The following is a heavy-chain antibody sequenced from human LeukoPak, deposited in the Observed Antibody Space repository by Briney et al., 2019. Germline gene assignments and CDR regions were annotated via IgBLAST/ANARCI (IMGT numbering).Heavy chain of an antibody. CDR2: ISSSSSTI. D-gene: IGHD3-3*01. Sequence: GGSLRLSCAASGFTFSSYSMNWVRQAPGEGLEWVSYISSSSSTIYYADSVKGRFTISRDNAKNSLYLQMNSLRAEDTAVYYCARDQGYYDVWSGYYTPFDYWGQGTLVTVSS. V-gene: IGHV3-48*01. J-gene: IGHJ4*02. CDR1: GFTFSSYS. CDR3: ARDQGYYDVWSGYYTPFDY.